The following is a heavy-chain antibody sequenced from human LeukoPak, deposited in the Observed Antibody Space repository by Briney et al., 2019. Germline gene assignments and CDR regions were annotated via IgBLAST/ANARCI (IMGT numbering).Heavy chain of an antibody. CDR2: ISYDGSNK. D-gene: IGHD2-21*02. V-gene: IGHV3-30*18. Sequence: SGGSLRLSCAASGFTFSSYGMHWVRQAPGKGLEWVAVISYDGSNKYYADSVKGRFTISRDNSKNTLYLQMNSLRAEDTAVYYCAKDRPVVVVTAILDYWGQGTLVTVSS. J-gene: IGHJ4*02. CDR1: GFTFSSYG. CDR3: AKDRPVVVVTAILDY.